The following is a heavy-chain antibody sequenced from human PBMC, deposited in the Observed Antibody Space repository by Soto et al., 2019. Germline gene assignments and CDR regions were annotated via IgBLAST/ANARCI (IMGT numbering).Heavy chain of an antibody. CDR3: ARGDVIGLQDYYYYGMDV. CDR1: GFTFSSYG. Sequence: GGSLRLSCAASGFTFSSYGMHWVRQAPGKGLEWVAVIWYDGSNKYYADSVKGRFTISRDNSKNTLYLQMNSLRAEDTAVYYCARGDVIGLQDYYYYGMDVWGQGTTVTVSS. CDR2: IWYDGSNK. V-gene: IGHV3-33*01. J-gene: IGHJ6*02. D-gene: IGHD4-4*01.